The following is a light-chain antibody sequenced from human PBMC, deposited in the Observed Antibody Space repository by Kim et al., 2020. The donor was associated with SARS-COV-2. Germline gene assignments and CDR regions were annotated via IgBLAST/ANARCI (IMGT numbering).Light chain of an antibody. CDR2: DVS. Sequence: QSVLTQPASVSGSPGQSITISCTGTSSDVGGYNYVSWYQQHPGKAPKLMIYDVSKRPSGVSNRFSGSKSGNTASLTISGLQAEDEADYYCSSYTSSSGVFGGGTKLTVL. CDR3: SSYTSSSGV. J-gene: IGLJ2*01. CDR1: SSDVGGYNY. V-gene: IGLV2-14*01.